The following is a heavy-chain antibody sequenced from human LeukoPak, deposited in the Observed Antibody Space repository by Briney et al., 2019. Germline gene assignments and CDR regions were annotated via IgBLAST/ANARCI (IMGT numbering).Heavy chain of an antibody. CDR2: ISSSGSTI. Sequence: GGSLRLSCAASGFTFSSYEMNWVRQSPGKGLEWVSYISSSGSTIYYADSVKGRFTISRDNAKNSLYLQMNSLRAEDTAVYYCARVQYYYDSSGYYDYWGQGTLVTVSS. D-gene: IGHD3-22*01. J-gene: IGHJ4*02. CDR3: ARVQYYYDSSGYYDY. CDR1: GFTFSSYE. V-gene: IGHV3-48*03.